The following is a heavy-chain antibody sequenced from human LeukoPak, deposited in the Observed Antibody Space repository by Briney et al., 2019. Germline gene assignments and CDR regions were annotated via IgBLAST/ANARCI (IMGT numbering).Heavy chain of an antibody. CDR1: GFTFSSYE. CDR3: TTDSWVGSPWLRLDYYYYGMDV. V-gene: IGHV3-15*01. CDR2: IKSKTDGGTT. D-gene: IGHD5-12*01. Sequence: GGSLRLSCAASGFTFSSYEMNWVRQAPGKGLEWVGRIKSKTDGGTTDYAAPVKGRFTISRDDSKNTLYLQMNSLKTEDTAVYYCTTDSWVGSPWLRLDYYYYGMDVWGQGTTVTVSS. J-gene: IGHJ6*02.